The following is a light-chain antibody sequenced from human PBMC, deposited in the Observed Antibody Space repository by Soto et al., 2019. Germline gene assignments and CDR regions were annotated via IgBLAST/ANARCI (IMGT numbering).Light chain of an antibody. V-gene: IGLV1-40*01. Sequence: QSVLTQPPSVSGAPGQRVTISCTGNSSNIGAGYDVHWYQLLPGTAPKLLIYGNANRPSGVPDRFSGAKSGTSASLAITGRQAEDEADYYCQSYDSSLRVVFGGGTKLTVL. J-gene: IGLJ3*02. CDR1: SSNIGAGYD. CDR2: GNA. CDR3: QSYDSSLRVV.